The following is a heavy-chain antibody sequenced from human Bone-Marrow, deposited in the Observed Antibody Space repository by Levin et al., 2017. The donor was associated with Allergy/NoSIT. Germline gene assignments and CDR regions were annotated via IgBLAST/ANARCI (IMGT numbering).Heavy chain of an antibody. D-gene: IGHD6-19*01. CDR3: ARSTPDGAVAGWGWFDP. CDR2: ISSGSTYI. Sequence: LSLTCAASDFPFSSPSMNWIRQAPGKGLEWLSSISSGSTYIYYADSVKGRFTISRDNAKRSLYLQMNSLRVEDTAVYYCARSTPDGAVAGWGWFDPWGQGTLVTISS. J-gene: IGHJ5*02. V-gene: IGHV3-21*01. CDR1: DFPFSSPS.